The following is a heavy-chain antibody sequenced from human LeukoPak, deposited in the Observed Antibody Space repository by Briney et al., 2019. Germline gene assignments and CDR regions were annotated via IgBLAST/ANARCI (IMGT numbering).Heavy chain of an antibody. D-gene: IGHD3-3*01. CDR2: ISSSNSYT. CDR3: ARDYDPYYFDY. V-gene: IGHV3-21*01. CDR1: GFTFSTYG. J-gene: IGHJ4*02. Sequence: GGSLRLSCAASGFTFSTYGFNWVRQAPGKGLEWVSSISSSNSYTDYADSVKGRFTISRDNSKNTLYLQMNSLRAEDTAVYYCARDYDPYYFDYWGQGTLVTVSS.